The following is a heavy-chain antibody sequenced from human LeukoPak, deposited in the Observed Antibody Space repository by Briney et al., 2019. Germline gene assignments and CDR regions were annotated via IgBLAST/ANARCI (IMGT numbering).Heavy chain of an antibody. V-gene: IGHV3-23*01. J-gene: IGHJ6*03. CDR1: GFTFSSFG. Sequence: GGSLRLSCAASGFTFSSFGMSWVRQAPGKGLEWVSAISSTGGTAYYADSVKGRFTISRDNSKNTLYLQMNSLRAEDTAIYYCAKNGDRGAYCSGGSCYPYYYYNMDVWGKGTTV. D-gene: IGHD2-15*01. CDR3: AKNGDRGAYCSGGSCYPYYYYNMDV. CDR2: ISSTGGTA.